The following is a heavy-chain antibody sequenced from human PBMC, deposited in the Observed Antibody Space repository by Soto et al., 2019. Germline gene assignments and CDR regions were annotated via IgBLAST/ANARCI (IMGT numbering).Heavy chain of an antibody. J-gene: IGHJ5*02. CDR3: ARGSTTVVTQNWFDP. D-gene: IGHD4-17*01. V-gene: IGHV4-4*02. CDR1: GGSISSTNL. Sequence: QVQLQESGPGLVKSSGTLSLTCAVSGGSISSTNLWSWVRQPPGQGLEWIGEIYHSGSANYNPSPKAPVTISVDKSKNQLSLRPSSVTAADTAVYFCARGSTTVVTQNWFDPWGQGTLVTVSS. CDR2: IYHSGSA.